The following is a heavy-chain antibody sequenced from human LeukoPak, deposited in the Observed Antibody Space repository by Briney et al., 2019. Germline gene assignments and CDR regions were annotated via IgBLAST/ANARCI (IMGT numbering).Heavy chain of an antibody. Sequence: ASVRVSCKTSGYTFSEYGVTWVRQAPGQGLEWVGWINGHDGDTKYAHKVQGRVTMTTDTSTSTAYMELRSLRSDDTAVYYCASSAGYDILTAYLLDYWRQGTLVTVCS. CDR3: ASSAGYDILTAYLLDY. J-gene: IGHJ4*02. CDR1: GYTFSEYG. CDR2: INGHDGDT. V-gene: IGHV1-18*01. D-gene: IGHD3-9*01.